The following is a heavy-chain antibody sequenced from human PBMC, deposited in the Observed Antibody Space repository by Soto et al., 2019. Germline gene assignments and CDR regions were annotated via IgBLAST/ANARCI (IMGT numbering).Heavy chain of an antibody. CDR1: GFSLSSSGVG. CDR2: IYWDDDK. V-gene: IGHV2-5*02. Sequence: QITLKESGPTLVKPTETLTLTCTVSGFSLSSSGVGVAWIRQPPGKAPEWLALIYWDDDKRYSPSLKTRLTITKDTSKNQVVLTMTNMDPVDTATYYCAHRRLGDGYNWFDPWGQGTLVTVSS. J-gene: IGHJ5*02. D-gene: IGHD3-16*01. CDR3: AHRRLGDGYNWFDP.